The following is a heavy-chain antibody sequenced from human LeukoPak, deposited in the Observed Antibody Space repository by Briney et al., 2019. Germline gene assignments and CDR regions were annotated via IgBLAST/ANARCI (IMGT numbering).Heavy chain of an antibody. J-gene: IGHJ5*02. Sequence: GGSLRLSCAASGFTVSSNYMSWVRQAPGKGLEWVSVIYSGGSTYYADSVKGRFTISRDNSKSTLYIQMNSLRAEDTAVYYCARDRSPFYPGTLTPLPRSRAQGGFDPWGQGTLVTVSS. V-gene: IGHV3-53*01. D-gene: IGHD6-13*01. CDR2: IYSGGST. CDR1: GFTVSSNY. CDR3: ARDRSPFYPGTLTPLPRSRAQGGFDP.